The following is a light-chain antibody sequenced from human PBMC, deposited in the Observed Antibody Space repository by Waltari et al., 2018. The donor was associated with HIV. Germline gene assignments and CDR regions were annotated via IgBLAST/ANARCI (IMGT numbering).Light chain of an antibody. CDR3: ASFTSGGLNV. J-gene: IGLJ1*01. V-gene: IGLV2-14*03. CDR2: DVY. CDR1: SSDVGAYDY. Sequence: QSALTQPASVSGSPGQSITISCTGTSSDVGAYDYVSWYQQHPGKVPKLLIYDVYNRPSRSSHRFAGSKWGSTASLTIAGLQAEDEANYYCASFTSGGLNVFGTGTKVTVL.